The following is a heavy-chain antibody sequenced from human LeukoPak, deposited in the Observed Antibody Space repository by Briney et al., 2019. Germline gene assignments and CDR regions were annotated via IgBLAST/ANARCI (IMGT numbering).Heavy chain of an antibody. J-gene: IGHJ5*02. CDR1: GYTFTSYD. D-gene: IGHD5-24*01. CDR3: ARGIERINWFDP. CDR2: MNPNSGNT. V-gene: IGHV1-8*01. Sequence: ASVKVSCKASGYTFTSYDINWVRQATGQGLEWMGWMNPNSGNTGYAQKFQGRVTMTRNTSISTAYMELSSLRSEDTAVYYCARGIERINWFDPWGQGTLVTVSS.